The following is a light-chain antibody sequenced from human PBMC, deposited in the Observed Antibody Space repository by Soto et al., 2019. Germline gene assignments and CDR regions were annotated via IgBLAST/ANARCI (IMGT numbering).Light chain of an antibody. CDR2: DAS. Sequence: EVVLTQSPATLSLSPGERATLSCRASQSVDTYLAWYQQKPGQPPRLLIYDASNRATGIPARFSGSGSGTDFTLTITTLEPEDFAVYYCQQYGSSPTTFGQGTKVEIK. J-gene: IGKJ1*01. CDR1: QSVDTY. V-gene: IGKV3-11*01. CDR3: QQYGSSPTT.